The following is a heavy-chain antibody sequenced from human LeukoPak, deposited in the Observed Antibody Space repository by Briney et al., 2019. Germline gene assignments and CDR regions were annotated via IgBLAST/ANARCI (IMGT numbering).Heavy chain of an antibody. Sequence: SETLSLTCAVSGASISSSNYYWGWVRQSPGKGLEWIAFIYYSGSIFYSPSLKSRVTISVDTSKKKFSLKLGSVTAADTAVYYCASPGGSTSGAFDIGGKGTMVTVSS. J-gene: IGHJ3*02. CDR1: GASISSSNYY. D-gene: IGHD3-16*01. CDR3: ASPGGSTSGAFDI. V-gene: IGHV4-39*07. CDR2: IYYSGSI.